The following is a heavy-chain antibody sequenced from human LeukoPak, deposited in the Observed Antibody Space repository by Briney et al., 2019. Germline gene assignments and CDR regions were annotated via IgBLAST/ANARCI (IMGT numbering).Heavy chain of an antibody. CDR3: AKGAQEGVRDPY. CDR2: ISSSSSTI. V-gene: IGHV3-48*04. Sequence: PGGSLRLSCAASGFTFSSYSMNWVRQAPGKGLEWVSYISSSSSTIYYADSVKGRFTISRDNSKNMLYLQMNSLGVEDTAIYYCAKGAQEGVRDPYWGQGTLVTVSS. J-gene: IGHJ4*02. CDR1: GFTFSSYS. D-gene: IGHD3-10*01.